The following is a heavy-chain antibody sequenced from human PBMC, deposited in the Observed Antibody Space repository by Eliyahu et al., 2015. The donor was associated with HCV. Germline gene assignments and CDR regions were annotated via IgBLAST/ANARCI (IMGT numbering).Heavy chain of an antibody. CDR3: ARLAVRGVYYYGMDV. V-gene: IGHV4-59*08. CDR2: IYYSGST. Sequence: IGYIYYSGSTNYNPSLKSRVTISVDTSKNQFSLKLSSVTAADTAVYYCARLAVRGVYYYGMDVWGQGTTVTVSS. J-gene: IGHJ6*02. D-gene: IGHD3-10*01.